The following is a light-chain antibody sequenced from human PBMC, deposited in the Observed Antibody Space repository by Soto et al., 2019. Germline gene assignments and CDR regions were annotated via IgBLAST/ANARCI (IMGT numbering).Light chain of an antibody. Sequence: DIQMTQSPSSLSASVGDRVTITCRASQGSSNYLAWYQRRPGKVPKLLIYAASTLQSGVPSRFSGSGSGTDFTLTISSLQPEDVATYYCQKFNSAPWTFGQGTKVEIK. CDR3: QKFNSAPWT. V-gene: IGKV1-27*01. CDR1: QGSSNY. J-gene: IGKJ1*01. CDR2: AAS.